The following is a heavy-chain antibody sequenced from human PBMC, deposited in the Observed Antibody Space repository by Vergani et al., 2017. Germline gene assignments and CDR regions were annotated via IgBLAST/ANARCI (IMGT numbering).Heavy chain of an antibody. Sequence: EVQLLESGGGLVQPGGSLRLSCAASGFTFSSYAMSWVRQAPGKGLEWVSAISGSGGSTYYADSVKGRFTISRDNSKNTLYLQMNSLRAEDTAVYYCARVGDYGGPSYYYYYYMDVWGKGTTVTVSS. V-gene: IGHV3-23*01. CDR3: ARVGDYGGPSYYYYYYMDV. D-gene: IGHD4-23*01. J-gene: IGHJ6*03. CDR1: GFTFSSYA. CDR2: ISGSGGST.